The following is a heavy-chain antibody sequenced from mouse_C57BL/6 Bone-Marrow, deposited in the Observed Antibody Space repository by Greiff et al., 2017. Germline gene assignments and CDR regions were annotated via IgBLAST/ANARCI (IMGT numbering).Heavy chain of an antibody. J-gene: IGHJ4*01. CDR3: LREWIYYYGSEDY. CDR1: GFTFNTYA. V-gene: IGHV10-3*01. D-gene: IGHD1-1*01. Sequence: EVNVVESGGGWVQPKGTLKLSCAASGFTFNTYAMHWVRQAPGKGLEWVARIRSKSSNYATYYADAVKDRFTISRDDSQSMLYLQMNNLRTEDIAMYYCLREWIYYYGSEDYWGQRTSVTVSS. CDR2: IRSKSSNYAT.